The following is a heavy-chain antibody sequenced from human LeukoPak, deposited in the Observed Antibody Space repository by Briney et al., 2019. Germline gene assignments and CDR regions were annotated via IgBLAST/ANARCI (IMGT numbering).Heavy chain of an antibody. CDR1: GYTFTSYG. CDR3: ASGYCSSTSCSEGLDY. D-gene: IGHD2-2*01. Sequence: GASVKVSCKASGYTFTSYGISWVRQAPGQGLEWMGWISAYNAKTNYAQKLQGRVTMTTDTSTSTAYMEVRSLRSDDTAVYYCASGYCSSTSCSEGLDYWGQGTLVTVSS. J-gene: IGHJ4*02. CDR2: ISAYNAKT. V-gene: IGHV1-18*01.